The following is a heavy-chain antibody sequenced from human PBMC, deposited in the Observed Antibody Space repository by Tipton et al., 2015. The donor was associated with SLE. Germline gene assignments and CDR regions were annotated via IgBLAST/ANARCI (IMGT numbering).Heavy chain of an antibody. Sequence: TLSLTCTVSGGSISSSRYYWGWIRQPPGQWLAWIGSIYYSGCTYYNPSLKSRVTISVDTSKNQFSLKLSSVTAADTAVYYCVGFGPDAYYYYYMDVWGKGTTVTVSS. CDR3: VGFGPDAYYYYYMDV. D-gene: IGHD3-16*01. CDR2: IYYSGCT. CDR1: GGSISSSRYY. J-gene: IGHJ6*03. V-gene: IGHV4-39*01.